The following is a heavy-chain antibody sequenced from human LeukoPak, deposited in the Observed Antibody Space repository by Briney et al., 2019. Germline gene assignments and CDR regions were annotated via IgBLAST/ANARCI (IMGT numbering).Heavy chain of an antibody. Sequence: GGSLRHSCAASGFTFSSYAMHWVRQAPGKGLEWVAVISYDGSNKYYADSVKGRFTISRDNSKNTLYLQMNSLRAEDTAVYYCAKDRYSSSWVDAFDIWGQGTMVTVSS. CDR2: ISYDGSNK. J-gene: IGHJ3*02. CDR3: AKDRYSSSWVDAFDI. D-gene: IGHD6-13*01. V-gene: IGHV3-30-3*01. CDR1: GFTFSSYA.